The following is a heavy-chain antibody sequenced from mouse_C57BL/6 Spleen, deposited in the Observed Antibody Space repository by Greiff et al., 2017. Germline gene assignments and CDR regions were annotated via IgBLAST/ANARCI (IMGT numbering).Heavy chain of an antibody. CDR1: GFTFSSYA. J-gene: IGHJ1*03. CDR3: TRDYGNYDFDV. Sequence: EVKLVESGEGLVKPGGSLKLSCAASGFTFSSYAMSWVRQTPEKRLEWVAYISSGGDYIYYADTVQGRFTISRDNARNTLYLQMSSLKSEDTAMYYCTRDYGNYDFDVWGTGTTVTVSS. V-gene: IGHV5-9-1*02. D-gene: IGHD2-1*01. CDR2: ISSGGDYI.